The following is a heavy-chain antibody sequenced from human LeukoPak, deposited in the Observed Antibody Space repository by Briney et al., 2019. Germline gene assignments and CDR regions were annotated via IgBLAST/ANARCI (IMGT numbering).Heavy chain of an antibody. J-gene: IGHJ6*04. CDR2: INHSGST. CDR3: ARGRYYYGMVV. CDR1: GGSFSGYY. Sequence: SETLSLTCAVYGGSFSGYYWSWIRQPPGKGLEWIGEINHSGSTNYNPSLKSRVTISVDTSKNQFSLKLSSVTAADTAVYYCARGRYYYGMVVWGKGTTVTVSS. V-gene: IGHV4-34*01.